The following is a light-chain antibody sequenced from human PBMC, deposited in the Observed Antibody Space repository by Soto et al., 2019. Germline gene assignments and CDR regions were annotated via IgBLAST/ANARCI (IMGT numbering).Light chain of an antibody. V-gene: IGKV1-5*03. CDR3: QQYNSYSLT. J-gene: IGKJ4*01. Sequence: DIQMTQSPSTLSASVGDRVTITCRASQSISSWLAWYQQKPGKAPKLLIYKASSLESGVPSRFSGSGSGTEFTLTISSLQPDDFAPYYCQQYNSYSLTFGGGTKVEMK. CDR2: KAS. CDR1: QSISSW.